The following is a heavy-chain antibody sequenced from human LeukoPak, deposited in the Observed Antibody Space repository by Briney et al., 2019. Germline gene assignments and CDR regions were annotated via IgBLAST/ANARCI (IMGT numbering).Heavy chain of an antibody. J-gene: IGHJ4*02. CDR1: GYTFTGCY. CDR3: ARGPYCSSTSCPGDY. V-gene: IGHV1-2*02. CDR2: INPNSGGT. D-gene: IGHD2-2*01. Sequence: ASVKVSCKASGYTFTGCYMHWVRQAPGQGLEWMGWINPNSGGTNYAQKFQGRVTMTRDTSISTAYMELSRLRSDDTAVYYCARGPYCSSTSCPGDYWGQGTLVTVSS.